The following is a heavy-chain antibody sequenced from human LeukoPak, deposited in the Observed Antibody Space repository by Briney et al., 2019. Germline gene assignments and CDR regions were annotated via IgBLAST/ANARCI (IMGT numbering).Heavy chain of an antibody. J-gene: IGHJ1*01. CDR3: AREEGITIFGVVIGAEYLQH. CDR1: GFTFSSYA. CDR2: ISYDGSNK. D-gene: IGHD3-3*01. V-gene: IGHV3-30-3*01. Sequence: GGSLRLSCAASGFTFSSYAMPWVRQAPGKGLEWVAVISYDGSNKYYADSVKGRFTISRDNSKNTLYLQMNSLRAEDTAVYYCAREEGITIFGVVIGAEYLQHWGQGTLVTVSS.